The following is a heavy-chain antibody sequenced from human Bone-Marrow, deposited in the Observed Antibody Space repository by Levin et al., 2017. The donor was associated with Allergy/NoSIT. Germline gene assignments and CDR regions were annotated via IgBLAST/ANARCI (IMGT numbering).Heavy chain of an antibody. Sequence: GGSLRLSCAASGISVSSNYMSWVRQAPGKGLEWVSIMYSGGATHYAESVKGRCTISRDESNNTLLLQMNSLGADDTAVYYCARGSFADYEVFDYWGQGTLVIVSS. CDR1: GISVSSNY. D-gene: IGHD4-17*01. V-gene: IGHV3-53*01. CDR3: ARGSFADYEVFDY. J-gene: IGHJ4*02. CDR2: MYSGGAT.